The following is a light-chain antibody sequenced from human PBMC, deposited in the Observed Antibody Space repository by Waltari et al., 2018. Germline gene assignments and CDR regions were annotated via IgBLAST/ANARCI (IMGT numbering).Light chain of an antibody. J-gene: IGKJ1*01. CDR2: DAS. Sequence: VLTQSPATLSLSPGERATLSCRASQNVDDYMAWYQQKPGQSPRLLIYDASNRATGIPIRFSGSGFGTDFTLTISSLEPDDFAHYYCQQRRNWPPTFGQGTKVEIK. CDR1: QNVDDY. CDR3: QQRRNWPPT. V-gene: IGKV3-11*01.